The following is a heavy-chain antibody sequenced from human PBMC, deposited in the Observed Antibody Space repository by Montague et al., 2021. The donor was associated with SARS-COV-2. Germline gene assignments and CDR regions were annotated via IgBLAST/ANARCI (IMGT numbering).Heavy chain of an antibody. J-gene: IGHJ4*02. CDR2: IWNDGSKK. Sequence: SLSLSLAASGFTHSKYGVHWVRQAPGKGLEWVASIWNDGSKKHHADSVKGRFTISRDNSNNMLYLQMDSLRADDAGVYYCVGDPGDPDTFDFWGQGTQVTVSS. V-gene: IGHV3-33*01. CDR1: GFTHSKYG. D-gene: IGHD7-27*01. CDR3: VGDPGDPDTFDF.